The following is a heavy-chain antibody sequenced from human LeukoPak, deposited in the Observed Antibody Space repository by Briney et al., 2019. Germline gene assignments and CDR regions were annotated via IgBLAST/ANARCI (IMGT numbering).Heavy chain of an antibody. J-gene: IGHJ4*02. CDR1: GFTFSING. V-gene: IGHV3-7*01. CDR3: ARANNSSWHN. CDR2: IKPDGSAQ. D-gene: IGHD6-13*01. Sequence: GGCLRLSCATSGFTFSINGMSWVRHVPWRGLDWVANIKPDGSAQYYAASVKGRFTISRDNAKNSVYLQMNSLRVEDTAVYYCARANNSSWHNWGQGTLVTVSA.